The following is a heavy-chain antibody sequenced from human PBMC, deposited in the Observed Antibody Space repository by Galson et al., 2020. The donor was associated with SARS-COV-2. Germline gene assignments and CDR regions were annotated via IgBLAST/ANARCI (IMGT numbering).Heavy chain of an antibody. D-gene: IGHD4-17*01. CDR2: IYDSVIT. V-gene: IGHV4-59*12. J-gene: IGHJ4*02. Sequence: SEILSPTCTVSGVPISNSYWSWIRRPPGKGVEWIGYIYDSVITDYNHPLQSRVTISVAKSKNQVSLKVTSVTAADTAVYYCARMNYGGGSYYFDYWGQGALVTVSS. CDR3: ARMNYGGGSYYFDY. CDR1: GVPISNSY.